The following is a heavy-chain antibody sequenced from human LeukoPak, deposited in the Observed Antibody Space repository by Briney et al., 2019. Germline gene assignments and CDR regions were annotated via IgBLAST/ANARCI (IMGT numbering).Heavy chain of an antibody. J-gene: IGHJ1*01. CDR3: ATDHWVYSSGYYVTFQH. CDR2: FDPEDGET. V-gene: IGHV1-24*01. Sequence: ASVKVSCKASGGTFSSYAISWVRQAPGKGLEWMGGFDPEDGETIYAQKFQGRVTMTEDTSTDTAYMELSSLRSEDTAVYYCATDHWVYSSGYYVTFQHWGQGTLVTVSS. D-gene: IGHD3-22*01. CDR1: GGTFSSYA.